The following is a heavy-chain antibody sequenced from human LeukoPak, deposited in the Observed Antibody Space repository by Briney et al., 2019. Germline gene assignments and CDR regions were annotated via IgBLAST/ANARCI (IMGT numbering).Heavy chain of an antibody. CDR2: ISSSSKTI. V-gene: IGHV3-48*04. CDR3: AKGHGDYFFYSFDC. J-gene: IGHJ4*02. CDR1: GFTFSSYS. Sequence: PGGSLRLSCAASGFTFSSYSMNWVRQAPGKGLEWVSYISSSSKTIYYADSVKGRFTISRDNSKNTLSLQLNSLRAEDTAVCYCAKGHGDYFFYSFDCWGQGTLVTVSS. D-gene: IGHD4-17*01.